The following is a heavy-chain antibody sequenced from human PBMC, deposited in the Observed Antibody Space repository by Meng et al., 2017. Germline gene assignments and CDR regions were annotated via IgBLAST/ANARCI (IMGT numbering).Heavy chain of an antibody. CDR3: ARDEDISAAGKLFGDY. J-gene: IGHJ4*02. Sequence: GQLVQSGVEVKKPGALVKVSCKPSGYNFPDYYIHWVRQAPGQGLEWMGRIDPKNGDTHYAQKFQGRVTMTGDTSISTAYMDLSGLRSDDTAVYYCARDEDISAAGKLFGDYWGQGTLVTVSS. CDR2: IDPKNGDT. V-gene: IGHV1-2*06. D-gene: IGHD6-13*01. CDR1: GYNFPDYY.